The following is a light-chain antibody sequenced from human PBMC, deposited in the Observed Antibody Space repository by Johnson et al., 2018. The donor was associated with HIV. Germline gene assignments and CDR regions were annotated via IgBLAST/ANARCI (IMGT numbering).Light chain of an antibody. Sequence: QSVLTQPPSVSAAPGQKVTISCSGSSSNIGNNYVSWYQQLPGRAPKLLIYDNNKRPSGIPDRFSGSKSGTSATLGITGLQTGDEADYYCGTWDSSLNAGPWVFGTGTKVTVL. CDR2: DNN. V-gene: IGLV1-51*01. CDR3: GTWDSSLNAGPWV. CDR1: SSNIGNNY. J-gene: IGLJ1*01.